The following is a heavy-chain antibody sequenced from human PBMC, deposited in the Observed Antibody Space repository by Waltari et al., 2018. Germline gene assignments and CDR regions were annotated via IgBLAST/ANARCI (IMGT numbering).Heavy chain of an antibody. Sequence: QVHLVQSGAEVMKPGASVKVSCRASGYTFVAFYMHWVRLVPGQGLEWMGRIDPNIGDATYPQKFQGRITMTRDTSISTAFMELSGLRSDDTAIYYCVKVAKGSHTYYSFDNWGQGTLVTVSS. J-gene: IGHJ4*02. D-gene: IGHD3-22*01. V-gene: IGHV1-2*02. CDR2: IDPNIGDA. CDR1: GYTFVAFY. CDR3: VKVAKGSHTYYSFDN.